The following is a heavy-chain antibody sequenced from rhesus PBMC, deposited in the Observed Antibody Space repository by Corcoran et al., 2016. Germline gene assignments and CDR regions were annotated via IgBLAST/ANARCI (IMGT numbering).Heavy chain of an antibody. Sequence: EVQLVESGGGLAKLGGSLRLACAASGFTFSDYYKHWVRQASGKGLEWVSRISNGGGSTWSADSVKGRFTISRENAKNTLYLQLDSLRADDTAVYYCAREVGSSPLHDYWGQGVLVTVSS. CDR1: GFTFSDYY. CDR3: AREVGSSPLHDY. CDR2: ISNGGGST. V-gene: IGHV3-59*01. J-gene: IGHJ4*01. D-gene: IGHD4-29*01.